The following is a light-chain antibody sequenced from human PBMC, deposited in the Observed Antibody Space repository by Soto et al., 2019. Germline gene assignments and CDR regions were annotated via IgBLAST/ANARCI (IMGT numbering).Light chain of an antibody. J-gene: IGKJ2*01. CDR3: QQYNNWPPYT. V-gene: IGKV3-15*01. CDR2: GAS. Sequence: EIVMTQSPATLSVSPGEGTTLSCRASRSDSSNLAWYQQKPGQAPRLLIYGASTRATGIPARFSGSGSGTEFTLTISSRQSEDFAVYYCQQYNNWPPYTFGQGTKLEIK. CDR1: RSDSSN.